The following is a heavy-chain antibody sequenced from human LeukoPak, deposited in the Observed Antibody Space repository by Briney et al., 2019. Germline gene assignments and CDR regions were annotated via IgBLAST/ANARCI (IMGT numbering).Heavy chain of an antibody. CDR1: GYTFTGYY. D-gene: IGHD3-10*01. CDR2: INPNSGGT. V-gene: IGHV1-2*02. CDR3: ARGRITVVRGATAPGY. J-gene: IGHJ4*02. Sequence: ASVKVSCKASGYTFTGYYMHWVRQAPGQGLEWMGWINPNSGGTNYAQKFQGRVTMTRDTSISTAYMELSRLRSDDTAVYYCARGRITVVRGATAPGYCGQGTLVTVSS.